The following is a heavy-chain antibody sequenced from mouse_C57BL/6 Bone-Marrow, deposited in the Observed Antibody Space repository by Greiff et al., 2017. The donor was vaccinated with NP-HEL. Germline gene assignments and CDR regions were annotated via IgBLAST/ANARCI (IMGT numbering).Heavy chain of an antibody. J-gene: IGHJ1*03. CDR2: IGPGSGST. CDR1: GYTFTDYY. V-gene: IGHV1-77*01. Sequence: QVQLQQSGAELVKPGASVKISCKASGYTFTDYYINWVKQRPGQGLEWIGKIGPGSGSTYYNEKFKGKATLTADKSSSSAYMQLSSLTSEDSAVYFCAREGDLVARYWYFDVWGTGTTVTVSS. CDR3: AREGDLVARYWYFDV. D-gene: IGHD1-1*02.